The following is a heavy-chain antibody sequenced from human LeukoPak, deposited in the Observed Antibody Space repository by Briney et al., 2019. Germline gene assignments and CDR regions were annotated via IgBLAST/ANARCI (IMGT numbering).Heavy chain of an antibody. CDR3: AREAFIEMTTIASAFDF. V-gene: IGHV1-46*01. J-gene: IGHJ4*02. CDR1: GYAFTRYY. Sequence: ASVKVSCKTSGYAFTRYYMHWVRQAPGQGLECMGVINPSGGSTRYPQKFQGRVTMARDTSTSTVYMEMSRLRSDDTAVYFCAREAFIEMTTIASAFDFWGQGTLVTVSS. CDR2: INPSGGST. D-gene: IGHD5-24*01.